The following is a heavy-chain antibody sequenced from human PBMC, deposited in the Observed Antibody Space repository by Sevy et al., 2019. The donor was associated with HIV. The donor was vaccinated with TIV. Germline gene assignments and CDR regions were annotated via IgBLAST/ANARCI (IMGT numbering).Heavy chain of an antibody. V-gene: IGHV3-30*04. D-gene: IGHD3-16*01. CDR2: ISYDGRNK. J-gene: IGHJ6*03. CDR1: GFTFSSYA. Sequence: GGSLRLSCAASGFTFSSYAMHWVRQAPGKGLEWVAVISYDGRNKYYADSVKGRFTISRDNSKNTLYLQMNSLRAEDTAVYYCARDYDYVWGSPMDVSGKGTSVTVSS. CDR3: ARDYDYVWGSPMDV.